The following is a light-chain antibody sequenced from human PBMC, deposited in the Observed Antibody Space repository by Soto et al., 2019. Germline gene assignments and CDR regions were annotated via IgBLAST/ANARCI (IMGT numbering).Light chain of an antibody. CDR1: SSDVGGYNY. V-gene: IGLV2-8*01. CDR3: SSHAGSDNPFV. J-gene: IGLJ1*01. Sequence: QSALTQPPSASGSPGQSVTISCTGTSSDVGGYNYVSWYQQHPGKAPKVMIYDVNKRPSGVPDRFSGSKSGNTASLTVSGLQAEDEADYYFSSHAGSDNPFVFGTGTKLTV. CDR2: DVN.